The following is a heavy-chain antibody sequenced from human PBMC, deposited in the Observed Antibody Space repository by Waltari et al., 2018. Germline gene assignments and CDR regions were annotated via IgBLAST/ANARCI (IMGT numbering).Heavy chain of an antibody. V-gene: IGHV3-23*03. CDR1: GFTFSCYP. CDR2: IYSGGSST. CDR3: ASLTGYFDAFDI. J-gene: IGHJ3*02. Sequence: EVRLLESGGGLVQPGGSLRLSFAASGFTFSCYPMSLVPQAPGKGLEWVSVIYSGGSSTYYADSVKGRFTISRDNSKNTLYLQMNSLRAEDTAVYYCASLTGYFDAFDIWGQGTMVTVSS. D-gene: IGHD3-9*01.